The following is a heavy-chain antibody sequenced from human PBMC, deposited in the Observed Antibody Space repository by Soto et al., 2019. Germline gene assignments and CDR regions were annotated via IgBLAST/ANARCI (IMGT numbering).Heavy chain of an antibody. J-gene: IGHJ6*03. D-gene: IGHD6-6*01. CDR1: GYTFTSYY. Sequence: ASVKVSCKASGYTFTSYYMHWVRQAPGQGLEWMGIINPSGGSTSYAQKFQGRVTMTRGTSTSTVYMELSSLRSEDTAVYYCARDQVQIAARSSYHYYYMDVRGKGTTVTVSS. V-gene: IGHV1-46*03. CDR3: ARDQVQIAARSSYHYYYMDV. CDR2: INPSGGST.